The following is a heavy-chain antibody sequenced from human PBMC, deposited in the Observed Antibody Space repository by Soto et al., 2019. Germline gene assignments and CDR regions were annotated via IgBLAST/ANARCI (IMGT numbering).Heavy chain of an antibody. J-gene: IGHJ4*02. CDR3: ARDLGYCSGGSCYRHSPPYDY. V-gene: IGHV3-30-3*01. CDR2: ISYDGSNK. Sequence: PGGSLRLSCAASGFTFSSYAMHWVRQAPGKGLEWVAVISYDGSNKYYADSVKGRFTISRDNSKNTLYLQMNSLRAEDTAVYYCARDLGYCSGGSCYRHSPPYDYWGQGTLVTVSS. D-gene: IGHD2-15*01. CDR1: GFTFSSYA.